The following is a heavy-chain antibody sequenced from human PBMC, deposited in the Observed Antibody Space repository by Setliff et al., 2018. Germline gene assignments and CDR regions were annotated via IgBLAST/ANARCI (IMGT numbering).Heavy chain of an antibody. V-gene: IGHV4-34*01. J-gene: IGHJ4*02. Sequence: SETLSLTCAASGGTLSDYYWTWIRQPPGKGLEWIGEINHSGSSNYNPSLKSRVTISVDTSKNQFSLMVTSVTAADTAVYYCARGRNVASRLLDSWGQGTLVTVSS. CDR3: ARGRNVASRLLDS. CDR2: INHSGSS. D-gene: IGHD6-6*01. CDR1: GGTLSDYY.